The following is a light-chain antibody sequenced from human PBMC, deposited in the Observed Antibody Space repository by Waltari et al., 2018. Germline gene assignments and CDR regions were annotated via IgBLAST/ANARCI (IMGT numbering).Light chain of an antibody. CDR2: DVT. J-gene: IGLJ1*01. Sequence: QSALTQPRSVSGSPGQSVTISCTGTRSDVGAYDYVSWYQQRPGKAPKLITYDVTERPSGVPDRFSGRKSDNKASLTISGLQADDEADYYCCSYAGRYTNYVFGSGTKVTVL. CDR1: RSDVGAYDY. V-gene: IGLV2-11*01. CDR3: CSYAGRYTNYV.